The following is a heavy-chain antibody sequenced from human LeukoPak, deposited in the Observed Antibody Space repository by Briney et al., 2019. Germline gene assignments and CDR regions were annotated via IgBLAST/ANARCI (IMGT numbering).Heavy chain of an antibody. CDR1: GGSISSSSYY. D-gene: IGHD4-23*01. V-gene: IGHV4-39*01. J-gene: IGHJ4*02. CDR2: IYYSGSN. Sequence: PSETLSLTCTVSGGSISSSSYYWGWVRQPPGKGLEWIGSIYYSGSNYYNPSLKSRVTISVDTSKNQFSLKLSSVTAADTAVYYCARLISDRVTVVTHFDYWGQGTLVTVSS. CDR3: ARLISDRVTVVTHFDY.